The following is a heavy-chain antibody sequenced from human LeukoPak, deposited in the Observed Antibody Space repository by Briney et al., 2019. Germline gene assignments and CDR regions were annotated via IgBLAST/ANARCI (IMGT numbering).Heavy chain of an antibody. Sequence: PGGSLRLSCAASGFTFNSYAMHWVRQAAGKGLEWVAIISYAGSNKFYADSVRGRFTISRDNSKNTLYLQMNSLRAENTAVYYCANDWLVFDYWGQGTVVTVSS. D-gene: IGHD5-12*01. CDR1: GFTFNSYA. V-gene: IGHV3-30-3*02. CDR3: ANDWLVFDY. J-gene: IGHJ4*02. CDR2: ISYAGSNK.